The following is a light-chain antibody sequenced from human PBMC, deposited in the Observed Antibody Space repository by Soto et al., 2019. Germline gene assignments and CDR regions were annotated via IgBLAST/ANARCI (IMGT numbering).Light chain of an antibody. CDR3: SSYTSSTPYV. CDR1: SGDVGGYNY. Sequence: QSALTQPASVSGSPGQSITISCTGTSGDVGGYNYVSWYQQHPGKAPKLMIYEVSNRPSGVSNRFSGSKSGNTASLTISGLQAEDEADYYCSSYTSSTPYVSXTGTKLTVL. J-gene: IGLJ1*01. CDR2: EVS. V-gene: IGLV2-14*01.